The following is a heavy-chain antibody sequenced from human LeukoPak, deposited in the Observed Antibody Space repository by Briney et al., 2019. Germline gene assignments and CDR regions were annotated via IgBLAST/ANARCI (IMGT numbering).Heavy chain of an antibody. CDR1: GFTFSSYA. CDR2: ISYDGSNK. J-gene: IGHJ6*03. D-gene: IGHD2-2*01. Sequence: GGSLRLSCAASGFTFSSYAMHWVRQAPGKGLEWVAVISYDGSNKYYADSVKGRFTISRDNSKNTLYLQMNSLRAEDTAVYYCAKWGYCSSTSCLAIMDVWGKGTTVTVPS. V-gene: IGHV3-30-3*02. CDR3: AKWGYCSSTSCLAIMDV.